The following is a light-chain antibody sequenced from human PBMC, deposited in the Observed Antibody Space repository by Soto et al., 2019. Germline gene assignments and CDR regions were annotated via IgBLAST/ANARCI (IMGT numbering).Light chain of an antibody. J-gene: IGKJ1*01. CDR1: QSVRSGN. CDR2: NIS. V-gene: IGKV3D-20*01. CDR3: QQYGGSPWT. Sequence: EIVLTQSPVSLSLSPGERATLFCGASQSVRSGNLAWYQLKPGLAPRLVIYNISSRATDIPDRFTGSGSATGCTLIITRLEPEDFASYYCQQYGGSPWTFGQGTTVEVK.